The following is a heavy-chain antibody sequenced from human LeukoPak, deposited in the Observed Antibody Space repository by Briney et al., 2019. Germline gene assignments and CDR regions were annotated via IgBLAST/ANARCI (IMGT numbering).Heavy chain of an antibody. D-gene: IGHD3-22*01. CDR2: ISGSGGST. V-gene: IGHV3-23*01. Sequence: GGSLRLSCAASGFTFSSYAMSWVRQAPGKGLEWVSAISGSGGSTYYADSVKGRFTISRDNSKNTLYLQMNSLRAEDTAVYYCAKAGGYYDSSGYNYWGQGTLVTVSS. CDR1: GFTFSSYA. CDR3: AKAGGYYDSSGYNY. J-gene: IGHJ4*02.